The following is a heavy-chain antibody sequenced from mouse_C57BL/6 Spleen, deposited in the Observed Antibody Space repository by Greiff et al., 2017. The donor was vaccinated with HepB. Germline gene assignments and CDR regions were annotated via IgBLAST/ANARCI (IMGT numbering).Heavy chain of an antibody. CDR1: GYTFTSYG. D-gene: IGHD1-1*01. V-gene: IGHV1-81*01. CDR2: IYPRSGNT. J-gene: IGHJ1*03. CDR3: ARTTVVATHWYFDV. Sequence: VMLVESGAELARPGASVKLSCKASGYTFTSYGISWVKQRTGQGLEWIGEIYPRSGNTYYNEKFKGKATLTADKSSSTAYMELRSLTSEDSAVYFCARTTVVATHWYFDVWGTGTTVTVSS.